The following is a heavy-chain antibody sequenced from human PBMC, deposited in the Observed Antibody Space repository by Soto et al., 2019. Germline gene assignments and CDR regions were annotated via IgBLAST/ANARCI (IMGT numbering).Heavy chain of an antibody. D-gene: IGHD6-19*01. CDR1: GDTFGNYA. Sequence: QVQLVQSGAEVKKPGSSVKVSCKASGDTFGNYAFTWVRQAPGQGLEWMGTIIPLFSTRYAQKFQGRVTMTADESTSTVYMDLSSLKSDDTAVYYCARDPGIAVVGRGTSFEHWGQGTLVTVSS. J-gene: IGHJ4*02. V-gene: IGHV1-69*18. CDR2: IIPLFST. CDR3: ARDPGIAVVGRGTSFEH.